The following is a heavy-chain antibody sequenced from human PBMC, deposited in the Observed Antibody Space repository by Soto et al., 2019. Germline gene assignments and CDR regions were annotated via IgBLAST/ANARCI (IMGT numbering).Heavy chain of an antibody. D-gene: IGHD5-18*01. CDR2: IVVGSGNT. CDR1: GFTFTSSA. J-gene: IGHJ6*02. CDR3: AADQDVTAMVGYYGMDV. Sequence: QMQLVQSGPEVKKPGTSGKVSCTASGFTFTSSAVHWVRQPRGQGLGWIVWIVVGSGNTNYPQTFHDRDTITRVMSTSTSYMKMSSLRCEYTAVYYCAADQDVTAMVGYYGMDVWGQGTTVTVSS. V-gene: IGHV1-58*01.